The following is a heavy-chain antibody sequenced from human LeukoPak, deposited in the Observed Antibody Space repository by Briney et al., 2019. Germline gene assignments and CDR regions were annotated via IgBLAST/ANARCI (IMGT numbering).Heavy chain of an antibody. Sequence: GGSLRLSCAASGFIFSSYEMNWVRQAPGKGLEWVSYISTSDSTMYYAGSVKGRFTISRDNAKNSLYLQMDSLRVEDTGIYYCARDLGTHGGYVDPWGQGTLVTVSS. V-gene: IGHV3-48*03. J-gene: IGHJ5*02. CDR3: ARDLGTHGGYVDP. D-gene: IGHD5-12*01. CDR1: GFIFSSYE. CDR2: ISTSDSTM.